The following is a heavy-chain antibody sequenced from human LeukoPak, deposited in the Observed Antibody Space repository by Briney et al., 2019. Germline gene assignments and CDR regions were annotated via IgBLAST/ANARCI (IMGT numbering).Heavy chain of an antibody. CDR2: INPSGGST. Sequence: ASVTVSCKASGYTFTSYYMHWVRQAPGQGLEWMGIINPSGGSTRNAQKFQGRVTMTRDMSTSTVYMELSSLRSEDTAVYYCARGGAGYSYSYHFDYWGQGTLVTVSS. CDR3: ARGGAGYSYSYHFDY. J-gene: IGHJ4*02. D-gene: IGHD6-13*01. V-gene: IGHV1-46*01. CDR1: GYTFTSYY.